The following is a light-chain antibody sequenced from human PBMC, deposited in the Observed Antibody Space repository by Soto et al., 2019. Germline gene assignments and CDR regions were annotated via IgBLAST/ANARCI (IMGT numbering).Light chain of an antibody. CDR3: QTWGSGIHVV. CDR1: SGHSSYA. Sequence: QLVLTQSPSASASLGASVKLTCTLSSGHSSYAIAWHQQQPEKGPRYLMRLNSDGSHSKGDGIPDRFSGSSSGAGRFLTIDSPQSEDEGDDYCQTWGSGIHVVFGGGTKLTVL. V-gene: IGLV4-69*01. J-gene: IGLJ2*01. CDR2: LNSDGSH.